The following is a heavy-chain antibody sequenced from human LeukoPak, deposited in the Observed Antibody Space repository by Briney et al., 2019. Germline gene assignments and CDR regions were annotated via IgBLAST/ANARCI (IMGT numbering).Heavy chain of an antibody. CDR2: ISSSGSTI. CDR1: GFTFSDYY. V-gene: IGHV3-11*04. D-gene: IGHD2-8*01. CDR3: ARDFGQNGLYYYYYYMDV. J-gene: IGHJ6*03. Sequence: PGGSLRLSCAASGFTFSDYYMSWIRQAPGKGLEWVSYISSSGSTIYYADSVKGRFTISRDNAKNSLYLQMNSLRAEDTAVYYCARDFGQNGLYYYYYYMDVWGKGTTVTVSS.